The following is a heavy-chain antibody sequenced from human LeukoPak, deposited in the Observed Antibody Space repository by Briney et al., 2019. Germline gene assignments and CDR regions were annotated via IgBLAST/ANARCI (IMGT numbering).Heavy chain of an antibody. J-gene: IGHJ5*02. CDR3: AREAAAGIRGGGPFDP. CDR2: ISSSSSYI. V-gene: IGHV3-21*01. D-gene: IGHD6-13*01. CDR1: GFTFSSYA. Sequence: PGGSLRLSCAASGFTFSSYAMHWVRQAPGKGLEWVSSISSSSSYIYYADSVKGRFTISRDNAKNSLYLQMNSLRAEDTAVYYCAREAAAGIRGGGPFDPWGQGTLVTVSS.